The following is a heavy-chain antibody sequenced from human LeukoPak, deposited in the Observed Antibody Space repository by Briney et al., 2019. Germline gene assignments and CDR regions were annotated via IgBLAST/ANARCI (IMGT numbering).Heavy chain of an antibody. D-gene: IGHD3-10*01. J-gene: IGHJ4*02. CDR2: INHSGSI. V-gene: IGHV4-34*01. Sequence: SETLSLTCAVYGGSFSGYYWSWIRQPPGKGLEWIGEINHSGSINYNPSLKSRVTISIDTSKNQFSLKLSSVTAADTAVYYCARKYYYSSGSYYDFWGQGTLVTVSS. CDR3: ARKYYYSSGSYYDF. CDR1: GGSFSGYY.